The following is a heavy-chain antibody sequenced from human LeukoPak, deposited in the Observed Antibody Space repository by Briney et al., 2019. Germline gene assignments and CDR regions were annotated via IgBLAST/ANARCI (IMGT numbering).Heavy chain of an antibody. J-gene: IGHJ4*02. CDR1: GFTLSAYG. V-gene: IGHV3-30*18. CDR3: AKELTRPNRPVAGLNY. Sequence: GGSLILSCAASGFTLSAYGMHWVRQAPGKGLEWVAIISYDGSNKYYPDSVKGRFTISRDDSKNTLYLQMNSLRTEDTAVYYCAKELTRPNRPVAGLNYWGQGTLVTVSS. CDR2: ISYDGSNK. D-gene: IGHD6-19*01.